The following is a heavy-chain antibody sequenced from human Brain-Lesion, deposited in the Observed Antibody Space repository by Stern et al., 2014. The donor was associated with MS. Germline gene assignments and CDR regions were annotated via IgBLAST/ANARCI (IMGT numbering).Heavy chain of an antibody. V-gene: IGHV1-2*02. CDR2: IHPHTGGT. Sequence: VQLVESGAEVKKHGASVKVSCKTSGYIFTGYYIHWVRQAPGQGPEWMPWIHPHTGGTKYAQKFQGRVTMSRDTSISTAYVELSSLTSDDTAVYYCARDQRGITIFGVVTDYYYLGMDVWGQGTTVTVSS. D-gene: IGHD3-3*01. CDR1: GYIFTGYY. CDR3: ARDQRGITIFGVVTDYYYLGMDV. J-gene: IGHJ6*02.